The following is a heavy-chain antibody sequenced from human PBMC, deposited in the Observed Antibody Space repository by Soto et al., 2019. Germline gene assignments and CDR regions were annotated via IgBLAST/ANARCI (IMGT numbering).Heavy chain of an antibody. V-gene: IGHV1-18*04. CDR2: ISAYNGNT. CDR1: GYTFTSYG. CDR3: ARVLFMITFGGVIVKGLDY. J-gene: IGHJ4*02. D-gene: IGHD3-16*02. Sequence: ASVKVSCKASGYTFTSYGISLVRQAPGPGLEWMGWISAYNGNTNYAQKLQGRVTMTTDTYTSTAYLELRSLRSDDTAVYYCARVLFMITFGGVIVKGLDYWGQGTLVTVSS.